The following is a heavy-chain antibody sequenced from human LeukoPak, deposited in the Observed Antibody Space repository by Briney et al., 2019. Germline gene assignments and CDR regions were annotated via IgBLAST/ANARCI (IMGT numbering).Heavy chain of an antibody. CDR2: IKSRTDGGTT. D-gene: IGHD5-24*01. V-gene: IGHV3-15*01. CDR3: ATEFYSNGYNF. Sequence: TGGSLRLSCPGSGFTFSSAWMTWVRQIPGKGLEWVGHIKSRTDGGTTDYAAPVKGRFTISRDDSKNTVCLQMNSLKTEDSAVYFCATEFYSNGYNFWGQGTLVIVSS. CDR1: GFTFSSAW. J-gene: IGHJ4*02.